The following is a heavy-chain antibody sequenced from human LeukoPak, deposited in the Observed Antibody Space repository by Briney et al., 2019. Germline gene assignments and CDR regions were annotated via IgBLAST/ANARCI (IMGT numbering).Heavy chain of an antibody. CDR3: ARDPYSGGYGNDYYYYMDV. Sequence: SGFTXXSYNMNWVRQAPGKGLEWVSSITSSSTYMYYADSVKGRFTISRDNARNSLYLQMNSLRAEDTAVYYCARDPYSGGYGNDYYYYMDVWGKGTTVTISS. CDR1: GFTXXSYN. V-gene: IGHV3-21*01. J-gene: IGHJ6*03. CDR2: ITSSSTYM. D-gene: IGHD1-26*01.